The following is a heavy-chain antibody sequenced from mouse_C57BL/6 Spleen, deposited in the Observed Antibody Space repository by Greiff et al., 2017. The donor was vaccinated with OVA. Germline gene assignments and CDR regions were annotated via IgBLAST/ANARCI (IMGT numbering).Heavy chain of an antibody. J-gene: IGHJ1*03. CDR1: GFTFSSYT. CDR3: ARGPLDV. Sequence: EVQGVESGGGLVKPGGSLKLSCAASGFTFSSYTMSWVRQTPEKRLEWVATISGGGGNTYYPDSVKGRFTISRDNAKNTLYLQMSSLRSEDKALDYCARGPLDVWGTGTTVTVSS. CDR2: ISGGGGNT. V-gene: IGHV5-9*01.